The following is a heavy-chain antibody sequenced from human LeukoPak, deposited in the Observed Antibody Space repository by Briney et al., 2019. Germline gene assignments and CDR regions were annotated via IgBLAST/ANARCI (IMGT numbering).Heavy chain of an antibody. D-gene: IGHD2-2*01. J-gene: IGHJ4*02. CDR3: ARGNIVVVPAAAQLWDLYFDY. V-gene: IGHV4-34*01. CDR2: INHSGST. CDR1: GGSFSCYF. Sequence: SETLSLTCAVYGGSFSCYFWSWIRQPPGKGLEWIGEINHSGSTNYNPSLKSRVTISVDTSKNQFSLKLSSVTAADTAVYYCARGNIVVVPAAAQLWDLYFDYWGQGTLVTVSS.